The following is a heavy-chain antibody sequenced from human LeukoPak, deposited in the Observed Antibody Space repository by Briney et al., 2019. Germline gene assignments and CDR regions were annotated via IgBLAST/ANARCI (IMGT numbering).Heavy chain of an antibody. CDR2: VNHSGST. J-gene: IGHJ5*02. CDR3: ARAFRGWLDP. CDR1: GVSFSGYY. V-gene: IGHV4-34*01. D-gene: IGHD3-16*01. Sequence: SETLSLTCSVYGVSFSGYYWSWIRQPPGKGLEWIGEVNHSGSTNYNPSLKSRVTISVDTSKNQLSLMVKSATAADTAVYYCARAFRGWLDPWGQGTLVTVSS.